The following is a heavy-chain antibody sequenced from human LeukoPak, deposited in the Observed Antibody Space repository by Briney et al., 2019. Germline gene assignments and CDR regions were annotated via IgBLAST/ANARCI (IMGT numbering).Heavy chain of an antibody. D-gene: IGHD3-22*01. CDR3: VRADSYASSAFDI. Sequence: SETLSLTRTVSWGSISSHYYWISIRQPPGKGLEWIGRIYYSGSTYYNPSLKSRVIISVDTSKIQFSLQLSSVPAADTAVYYCVRADSYASSAFDIWGQGTMVTVSS. J-gene: IGHJ3*02. CDR2: IYYSGST. CDR1: WGSISSHYY. V-gene: IGHV4-39*01.